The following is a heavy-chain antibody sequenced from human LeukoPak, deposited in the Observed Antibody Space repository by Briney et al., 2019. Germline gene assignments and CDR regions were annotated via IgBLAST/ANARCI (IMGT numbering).Heavy chain of an antibody. CDR3: ASFPSRYCSSTSCYPYYFDY. J-gene: IGHJ4*02. D-gene: IGHD2-2*01. CDR2: IYYSGST. V-gene: IGHV4-59*01. CDR1: GGSISSYY. Sequence: PSETLSLTCTVSGGSISSYYWSWIRQPPGKGLEWIGYIYYSGSTNYNPSLKSRVTISVDTSKNQFSLKLSSVTAADTAVYYCASFPSRYCSSTSCYPYYFDYWGQGTLVTVSS.